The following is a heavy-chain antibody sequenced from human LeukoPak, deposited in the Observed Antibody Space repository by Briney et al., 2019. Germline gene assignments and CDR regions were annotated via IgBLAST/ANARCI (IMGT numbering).Heavy chain of an antibody. Sequence: ASVKVSCKAAGYTFTSYYMQWVRQAPGQGLEWMGIINPSGGSTSYAQKFQGRVSMTRDTSTSTVYMELSSLRSEDTAVHYCARAYYYDSSGYYPGGDYWGQGTLVTVSS. V-gene: IGHV1-46*01. D-gene: IGHD3-22*01. CDR1: GYTFTSYY. J-gene: IGHJ4*02. CDR2: INPSGGST. CDR3: ARAYYYDSSGYYPGGDY.